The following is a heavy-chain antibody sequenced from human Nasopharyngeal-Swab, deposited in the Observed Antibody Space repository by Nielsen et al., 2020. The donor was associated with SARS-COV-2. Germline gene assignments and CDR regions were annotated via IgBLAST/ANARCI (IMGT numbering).Heavy chain of an antibody. J-gene: IGHJ5*02. D-gene: IGHD3-16*02. Sequence: WIRQPPGKGPEWVGFIRSKAYGGTTEYAASVKGRFTISRDDYKSIAYLQMNSLKTEDTAVYYCTRSYDYVWGSYRKSWGQGTLVTVSS. CDR2: IRSKAYGGTT. V-gene: IGHV3-49*02. CDR3: TRSYDYVWGSYRKS.